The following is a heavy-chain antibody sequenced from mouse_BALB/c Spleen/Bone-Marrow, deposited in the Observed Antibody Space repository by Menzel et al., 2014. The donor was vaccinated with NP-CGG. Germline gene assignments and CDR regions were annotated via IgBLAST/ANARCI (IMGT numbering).Heavy chain of an antibody. CDR3: ARPTTVVATGGSFDY. Sequence: EVQLQQSGGDLVKPGGSLKLSCAASGFTFSSYGMSWVRQTPDKRLEWVATISSGGSHTYYPARVKGRFTISRDNAKSTLYLQRSSLKSEDTAMYYCARPTTVVATGGSFDYWGQGTTLTVSS. V-gene: IGHV5-6*01. J-gene: IGHJ2*01. CDR2: ISSGGSHT. CDR1: GFTFSSYG. D-gene: IGHD1-1*01.